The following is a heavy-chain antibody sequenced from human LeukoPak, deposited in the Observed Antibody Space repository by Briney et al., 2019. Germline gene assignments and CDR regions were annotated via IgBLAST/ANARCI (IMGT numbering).Heavy chain of an antibody. V-gene: IGHV3-7*01. CDR3: ARDMQLYYYDSSGYYDH. Sequence: GGSLRLSCAASGLTFSSYWMSWVRQAPGKGLEWVANIKQDGSEKYYVDSVKGRFTISRDNAKNSLYLQMNSLRAEDTAVYYCARDMQLYYYDSSGYYDHWGQGTLVTVSS. CDR2: IKQDGSEK. J-gene: IGHJ4*02. D-gene: IGHD3-22*01. CDR1: GLTFSSYW.